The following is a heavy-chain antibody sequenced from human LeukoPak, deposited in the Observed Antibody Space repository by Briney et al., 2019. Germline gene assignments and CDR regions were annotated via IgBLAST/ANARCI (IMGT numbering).Heavy chain of an antibody. D-gene: IGHD4-17*01. J-gene: IGHJ6*02. CDR3: ARETHDYGDPWGYYYYGMDV. Sequence: PGGSLRLSCAASGFTFSSYAMHCVRQAPGKGLEYVSAISSNGGSTYYANSVKGRFTISRDNSKNTLYLQMGSLRAEDMAVYYCARETHDYGDPWGYYYYGMDVWGQGTTVTVSS. CDR1: GFTFSSYA. CDR2: ISSNGGST. V-gene: IGHV3-64*01.